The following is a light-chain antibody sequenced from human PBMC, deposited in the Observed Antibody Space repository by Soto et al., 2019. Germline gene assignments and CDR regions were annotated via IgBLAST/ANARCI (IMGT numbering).Light chain of an antibody. CDR1: QSVSSY. CDR3: QQRSNWPYT. Sequence: EIVLTQSPATLSLSPGERATLSCRASQSVSSYLAWYQQKPGQAPRLLIYDASNRATGIPARFSGSVSGTAFTLTISSLEPADVAVYYCQQRSNWPYTFGQGTKLELK. V-gene: IGKV3-11*01. J-gene: IGKJ2*01. CDR2: DAS.